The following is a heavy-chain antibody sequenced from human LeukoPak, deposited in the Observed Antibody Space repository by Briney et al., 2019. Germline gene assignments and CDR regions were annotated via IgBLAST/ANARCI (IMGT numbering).Heavy chain of an antibody. Sequence: SQTLSLTCTVSGGSISSGGYYWSWIRQHPGKGLEWIGYIYYSGSTYYNPSLKSRVTISVDTSKNQFSLKLSSVTAADTAVYYCAREGYSSGWDRRSYYFDYWGQGTLVTVSS. J-gene: IGHJ4*02. V-gene: IGHV4-31*03. CDR1: GGSISSGGYY. D-gene: IGHD6-19*01. CDR3: AREGYSSGWDRRSYYFDY. CDR2: IYYSGST.